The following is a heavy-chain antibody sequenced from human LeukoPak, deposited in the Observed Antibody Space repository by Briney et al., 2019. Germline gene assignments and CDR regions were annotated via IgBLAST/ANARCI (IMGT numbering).Heavy chain of an antibody. CDR3: ARLIRQGHYAMDV. Sequence: PSETLSLTCTVSGGTISRSSYYWGWIRQPPGKGLEWIGSIYYTGNTHYNPSLKSRATISLDTSRNQFSLKLRSVTAADTAVYYCARLIRQGHYAMDVWGQGTMVTVSS. J-gene: IGHJ6*02. V-gene: IGHV4-39*07. CDR1: GGTISRSSYY. CDR2: IYYTGNT.